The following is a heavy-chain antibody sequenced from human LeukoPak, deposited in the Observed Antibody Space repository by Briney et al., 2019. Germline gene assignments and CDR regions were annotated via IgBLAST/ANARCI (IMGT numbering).Heavy chain of an antibody. V-gene: IGHV3-11*01. CDR2: ISSSGSSK. Sequence: GGSLRLSCAASGFTFSDYYMTWIRQAPGKGLEWVSYISSSGSSKYYADSVKGRFTISRDNAKNSLYLQMNSLRAEDTAVYYCARILDYGGNFAFDIWGQGTMVTVSS. CDR3: ARILDYGGNFAFDI. D-gene: IGHD4-23*01. J-gene: IGHJ3*02. CDR1: GFTFSDYY.